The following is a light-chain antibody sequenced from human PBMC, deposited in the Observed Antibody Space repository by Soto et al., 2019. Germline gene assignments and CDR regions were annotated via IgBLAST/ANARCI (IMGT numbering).Light chain of an antibody. Sequence: DIQMTQSPSTLSASVGDRVTITVRASRIISSWLAWYQQKPGKAPKLLIYDASSLETGVPSRFSGSRSGTEITLTISSLQPEDVATYYCQQYGSSPMWTFGQGTKVDIK. CDR2: DAS. V-gene: IGKV1-5*01. CDR1: RIISSW. J-gene: IGKJ1*01. CDR3: QQYGSSPMWT.